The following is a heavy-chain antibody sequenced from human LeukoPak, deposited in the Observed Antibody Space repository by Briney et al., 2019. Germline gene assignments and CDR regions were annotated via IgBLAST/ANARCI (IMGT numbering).Heavy chain of an antibody. CDR1: GFTFNNYG. CDR2: INRSGST. Sequence: GSLRLSCAASGFTFNNYGMHWVRQPPGKGLEWIGEINRSGSTNYNPSLKSRVTISVDTSKNQFSLKLSSVTAADTAVYYCARGVWGNWNYFDYWGQGTLVTVSS. D-gene: IGHD1-20*01. V-gene: IGHV4-34*01. CDR3: ARGVWGNWNYFDY. J-gene: IGHJ4*02.